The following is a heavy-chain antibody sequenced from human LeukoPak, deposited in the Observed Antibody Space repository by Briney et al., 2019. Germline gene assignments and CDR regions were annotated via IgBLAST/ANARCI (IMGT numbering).Heavy chain of an antibody. V-gene: IGHV3-30-3*01. J-gene: IGHJ5*02. D-gene: IGHD3-3*01. CDR1: GFTFSRYA. CDR2: ISYDGSNK. Sequence: GGSLRLSCAASGFTFSRYAMDWVRQAPGKGLEWVAVISYDGSNKYYADSVKGRFTISRDNSKNTLYLQMNSLRAEETAVYYCARDSTPYDFWSGYYVGGWFDPWGQGTLVTVSS. CDR3: ARDSTPYDFWSGYYVGGWFDP.